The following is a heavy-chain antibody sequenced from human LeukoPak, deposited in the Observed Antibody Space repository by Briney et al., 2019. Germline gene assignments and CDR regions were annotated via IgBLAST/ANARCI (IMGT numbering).Heavy chain of an antibody. Sequence: SETLSHTCAVYGGSFSGYYWSWIRQPPGKGLEWIGEINHSGSTNYNPSLKSRVTISVDTSKNQFSLKLSSVTAADTAVYYCARRRRGIVGATPVDYWGQGTLVTVSS. CDR1: GGSFSGYY. J-gene: IGHJ4*02. V-gene: IGHV4-34*01. CDR2: INHSGST. CDR3: ARRRRGIVGATPVDY. D-gene: IGHD1-26*01.